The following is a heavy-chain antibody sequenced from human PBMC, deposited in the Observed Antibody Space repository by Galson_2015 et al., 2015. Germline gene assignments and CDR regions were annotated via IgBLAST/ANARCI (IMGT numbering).Heavy chain of an antibody. J-gene: IGHJ3*02. CDR1: GFSLNTYGVG. CDR3: AHNGGEFLYASRAFDS. V-gene: IGHV2-5*02. CDR2: ICWDNDD. Sequence: PALVKPTQTLTLTCTFSGFSLNTYGVGVGWIRQPPGKALEWLAVICWDNDDRYSASLKSRLTIAKDTSKNQVVLTMTNMNPVETATYFCAHNGGEFLYASRAFDSWGQGTVVTVSS. D-gene: IGHD2-21*01.